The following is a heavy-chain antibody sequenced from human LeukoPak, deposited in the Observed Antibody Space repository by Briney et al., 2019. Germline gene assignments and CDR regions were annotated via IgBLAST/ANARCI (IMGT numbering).Heavy chain of an antibody. J-gene: IGHJ5*02. CDR3: GSGPVGTTVP. V-gene: IGHV3-23*01. D-gene: IGHD1-1*01. Sequence: GGSLRLSCAASGFSFGSYAMGWTRQAPGQVLEWVSAISGSGIRANYAESVKGRFTISRDNSKNTLYLQMHSLIAADTAVYYCGSGPVGTTVPWGQGTLVTVSS. CDR2: ISGSGIRA. CDR1: GFSFGSYA.